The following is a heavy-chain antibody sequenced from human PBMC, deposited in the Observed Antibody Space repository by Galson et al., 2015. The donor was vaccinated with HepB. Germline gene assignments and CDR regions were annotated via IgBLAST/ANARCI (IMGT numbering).Heavy chain of an antibody. CDR1: GGSFSGYY. Sequence: TLSLTCAVYGGSFSGYYWSWIRQPPGKGLEWIGEINHSGSTNYNPSLKSRVTISVDTSKNQFSLKLSSVTAADTAVYYCARSGRWLADAFDIWGQGTMVTVSS. CDR3: ARSGRWLADAFDI. CDR2: INHSGST. D-gene: IGHD6-19*01. J-gene: IGHJ3*02. V-gene: IGHV4-34*01.